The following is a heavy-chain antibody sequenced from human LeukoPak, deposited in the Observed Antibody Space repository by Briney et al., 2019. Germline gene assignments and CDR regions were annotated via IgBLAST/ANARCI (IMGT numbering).Heavy chain of an antibody. Sequence: GGSLRLSCAASGFTFSSYSMNWVRQAPGKGLEWVSSISSSNSFIFYADSVKGRFTISRDNAKNSLYLQMNSLRAEDTALYYCARSIVVPAAISGAFDIWGQGTIVTVSS. CDR1: GFTFSSYS. J-gene: IGHJ3*02. V-gene: IGHV3-21*01. D-gene: IGHD2-2*01. CDR2: ISSSNSFI. CDR3: ARSIVVPAAISGAFDI.